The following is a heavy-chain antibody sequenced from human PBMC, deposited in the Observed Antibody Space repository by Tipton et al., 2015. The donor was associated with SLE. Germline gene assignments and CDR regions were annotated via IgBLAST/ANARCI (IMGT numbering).Heavy chain of an antibody. D-gene: IGHD3-10*01. CDR1: GGSISSSSYY. V-gene: IGHV4-39*07. CDR3: ARANGAGSTTTLFDY. Sequence: TLSLTCTVSGGSISSSSYYWAWIRQPPGKGLEWIGNLYYTGSTYYNPSLKSRVTISLDTSKNQFSLTVTSVTAADVALYYCARANGAGSTTTLFDYWGQGALVAVSS. CDR2: LYYTGST. J-gene: IGHJ4*02.